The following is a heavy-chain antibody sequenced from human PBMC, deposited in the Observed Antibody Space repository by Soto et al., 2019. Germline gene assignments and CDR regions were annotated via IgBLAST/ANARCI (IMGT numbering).Heavy chain of an antibody. V-gene: IGHV1-2*02. CDR3: ARDRELLWFGELLSVYYYGMDV. D-gene: IGHD3-10*01. CDR2: INPNSGGT. J-gene: IGHJ6*02. CDR1: GYTFTGYY. Sequence: ASVKVSCKASGYTFTGYYMHWVRQAPGQGLEWMGWINPNSGGTNYAQKFQGRVTMTRDTSISTAYMELSRLRSDDTAVHYCARDRELLWFGELLSVYYYGMDVWGQGTTVTVSS.